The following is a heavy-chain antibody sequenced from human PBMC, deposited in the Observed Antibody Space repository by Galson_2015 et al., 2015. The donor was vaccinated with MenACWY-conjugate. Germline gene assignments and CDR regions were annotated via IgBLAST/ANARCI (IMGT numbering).Heavy chain of an antibody. Sequence: SVKVSCKASGYTFTNYYMHWVRQAPGQGLEWMGIINPSDGSPRYAQKLQGRVTMTRDTSTSVVYMELSSLRSEDTAVYYCARDSSGSYPSDYWGQGTLVTVSS. CDR3: ARDSSGSYPSDY. V-gene: IGHV1-46*01. CDR2: INPSDGSP. CDR1: GYTFTNYY. D-gene: IGHD1-26*01. J-gene: IGHJ4*02.